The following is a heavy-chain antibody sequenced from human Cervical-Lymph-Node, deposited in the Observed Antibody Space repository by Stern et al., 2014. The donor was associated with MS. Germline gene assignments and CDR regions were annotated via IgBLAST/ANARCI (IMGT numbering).Heavy chain of an antibody. CDR2: ISYEGSDK. J-gene: IGHJ4*02. CDR1: GFTFSYHA. V-gene: IGHV3-30*01. Sequence: QVQLVQSGGGVVQPGRSLRLSCAASGFTFSYHAMHWVRQAPGKGLAWVAVISYEGSDKNDADSVKGRCTISRDNSRNTLYLQMNSLRVDDTAVYYCARGGAVATSDYYFDYWGQGSLVTVSS. D-gene: IGHD5-12*01. CDR3: ARGGAVATSDYYFDY.